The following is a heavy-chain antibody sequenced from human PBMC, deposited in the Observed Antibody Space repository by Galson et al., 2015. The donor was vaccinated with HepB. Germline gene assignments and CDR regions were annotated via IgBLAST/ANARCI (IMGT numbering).Heavy chain of an antibody. V-gene: IGHV3-66*02. D-gene: IGHD4-23*01. CDR1: GFTVGASY. J-gene: IGHJ5*01. Sequence: SLRLSCAASGFTVGASYMSWVRQAPGKGLEWVSVTYDGGSIYYADFAKGRFGISRDNSKNPLYLQMSGLRAEDTAVYYCARAGHYGGKGNWFDSWGQGTLVTVSS. CDR2: TYDGGSI. CDR3: ARAGHYGGKGNWFDS.